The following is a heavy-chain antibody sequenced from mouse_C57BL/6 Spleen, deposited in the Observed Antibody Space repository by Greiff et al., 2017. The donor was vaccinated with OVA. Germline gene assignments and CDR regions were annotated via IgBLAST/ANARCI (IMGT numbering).Heavy chain of an antibody. CDR1: GYTFTSYW. J-gene: IGHJ3*01. CDR3: ARSDYGFAY. V-gene: IGHV1-69*01. D-gene: IGHD1-1*02. Sequence: QVQLQQPGAELVMPGASVKLSCKASGYTFTSYWMHWVKQRPRQGLEWIGEIDPSDSYTNYNQKFKGKSTLTVDKSSSTAYMQLSSLTSEDSAVYYCARSDYGFAYWGQGTLVTVSA. CDR2: IDPSDSYT.